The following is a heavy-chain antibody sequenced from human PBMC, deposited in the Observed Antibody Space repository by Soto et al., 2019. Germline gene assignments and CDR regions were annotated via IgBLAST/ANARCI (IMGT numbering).Heavy chain of an antibody. CDR3: ARDPSGYSYAYEVY. V-gene: IGHV3-21*01. CDR1: GFTFSSYS. Sequence: EVQLVESGGGRVKPGGSLRLCCAASGFTFSSYSMNWVRQAPWKGLELVSSISSSSSYIYYADSVKGRFTISRDNAKNTVYLQINRLSADATAVYYCARDPSGYSYAYEVYWGQGPVVTVSS. D-gene: IGHD5-18*01. J-gene: IGHJ4*02. CDR2: ISSSSSYI.